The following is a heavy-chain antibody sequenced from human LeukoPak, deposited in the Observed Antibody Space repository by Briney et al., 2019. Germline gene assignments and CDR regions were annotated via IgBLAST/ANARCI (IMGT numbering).Heavy chain of an antibody. V-gene: IGHV1-46*01. CDR2: INPGGGST. J-gene: IGHJ4*02. CDR3: ARDEEDIVVVPAAMLSDY. D-gene: IGHD2-2*01. Sequence: GASVKVSCKASGYTFTSYYMHWVRQAPGQGLEWMGIINPGGGSTSYAQKFQGRVTMTRDTSTSTAYMELRSLRSDDTAVYYCARDEEDIVVVPAAMLSDYWGQGTLVTVSS. CDR1: GYTFTSYY.